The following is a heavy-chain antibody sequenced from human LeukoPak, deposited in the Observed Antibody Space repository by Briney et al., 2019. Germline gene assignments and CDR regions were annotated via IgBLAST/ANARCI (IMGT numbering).Heavy chain of an antibody. J-gene: IGHJ4*02. CDR2: ISYDGSNK. CDR3: AKDLGYCSGGSCYRFDY. CDR1: GFTFSSYG. Sequence: GGSLRLPCAASGFTFSSYGMHWVRQAPGKGLEWVVVISYDGSNKYYADSVKGRFTISRDNSKNTLYLQMNSLRAEDTAVYYSAKDLGYCSGGSCYRFDYWGQGTLVTVSS. V-gene: IGHV3-30*18. D-gene: IGHD2-15*01.